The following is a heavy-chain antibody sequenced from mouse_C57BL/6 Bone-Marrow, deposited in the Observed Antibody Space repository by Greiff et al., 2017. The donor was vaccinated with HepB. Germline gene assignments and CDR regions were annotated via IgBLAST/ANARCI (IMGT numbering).Heavy chain of an antibody. D-gene: IGHD1-1*01. CDR3: ARSYYYGSSWYFDV. CDR2: IRNKANGYTT. CDR1: GFTFTDYY. J-gene: IGHJ1*03. V-gene: IGHV7-3*01. Sequence: EVKLMESGGGLVQPGGSLSLSCAASGFTFTDYYMSWVRQPPGKALEWLGFIRNKANGYTTEYSASVKGRFTISRDNSQSILYLQMNALRAEDSATYYSARSYYYGSSWYFDVWGTGTTVTVSS.